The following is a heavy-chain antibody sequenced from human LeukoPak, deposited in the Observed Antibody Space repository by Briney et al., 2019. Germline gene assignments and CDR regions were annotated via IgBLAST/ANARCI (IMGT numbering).Heavy chain of an antibody. J-gene: IGHJ5*02. CDR1: GYTFISYD. Sequence: ASVKVSCKASGYTFISYDINWVRQATGQGLEWMGWMNPNSGNTGYAQKFQGRVTMTRNTSISTAYMELSRLRSEDTAVYYCARRGATSPPNIYCGGDCYTRNWFDPWGQGTQVTVSS. CDR2: MNPNSGNT. V-gene: IGHV1-8*01. D-gene: IGHD2-21*01. CDR3: ARRGATSPPNIYCGGDCYTRNWFDP.